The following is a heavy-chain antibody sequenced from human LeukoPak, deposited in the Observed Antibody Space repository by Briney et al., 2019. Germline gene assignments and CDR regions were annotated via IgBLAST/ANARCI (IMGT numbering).Heavy chain of an antibody. CDR1: GFTFSTYG. V-gene: IGHV3-23*01. CDR3: AKARIAVAGCFDY. CDR2: ISGSGGST. J-gene: IGHJ4*02. D-gene: IGHD6-19*01. Sequence: GGSLRLSCAASGFTFSTYGMSWVRRAPGKGLEWVSAISGSGGSTYYADPVKGRFTISRDNSKNTLYLQMISLRAEDTAVYYCAKARIAVAGCFDYWGQGTLVTVSS.